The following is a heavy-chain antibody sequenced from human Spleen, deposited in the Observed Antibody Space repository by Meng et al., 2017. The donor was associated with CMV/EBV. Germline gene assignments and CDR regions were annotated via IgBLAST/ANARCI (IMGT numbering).Heavy chain of an antibody. V-gene: IGHV1-46*01. CDR2: INPSGGST. J-gene: IGHJ4*02. CDR3: ARGAAPYYFDY. Sequence: VKLEQAGAEVKTPGAPVQPSCKASGYSFTSYYMHWVQQAPGQGLEWMGIINPSGGSTSYAQKFQGRVTMTKDTSTSTVYMELSSLRSEDTDVYYCARGAAPYYFDYWGQGTLVTVSS. CDR1: GYSFTSYY. D-gene: IGHD6-6*01.